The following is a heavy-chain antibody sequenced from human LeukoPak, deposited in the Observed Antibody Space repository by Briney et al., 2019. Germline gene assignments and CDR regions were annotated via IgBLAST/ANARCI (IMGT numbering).Heavy chain of an antibody. D-gene: IGHD3-10*01. CDR2: ISYDGSNK. CDR1: GFTFSSYG. V-gene: IGHV3-30*18. J-gene: IGHJ3*02. Sequence: GGSLRLSCAASGFTFSSYGMHWVRQAPGKGLEWVAVISYDGSNKYYADSVKGRFTISRDNSKNTLYLQMNSLRAEDTAVYYCANEGSGSYFYGAFDIWGQGTMVTVSS. CDR3: ANEGSGSYFYGAFDI.